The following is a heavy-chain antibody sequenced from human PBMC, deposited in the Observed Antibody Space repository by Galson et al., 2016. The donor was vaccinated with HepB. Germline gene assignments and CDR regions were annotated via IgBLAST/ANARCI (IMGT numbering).Heavy chain of an antibody. V-gene: IGHV3-53*01. CDR2: FYNGGNI. Sequence: SLRLSCAASGLTVSSDLMTWVRRPPGKGLELVSLFYNGGNIYYADSVKGRFTISRDNSKNTRYIHMSSRRVEDTAVYYCAGTSGSYYGPFDYWGQGTLLTVSS. CDR3: AGTSGSYYGPFDY. CDR1: GLTVSSDL. J-gene: IGHJ4*02. D-gene: IGHD3-22*01.